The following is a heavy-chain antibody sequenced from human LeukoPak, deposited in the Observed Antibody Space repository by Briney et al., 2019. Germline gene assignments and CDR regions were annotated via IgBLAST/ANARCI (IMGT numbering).Heavy chain of an antibody. CDR3: ARDGSFRLTKDAFDI. D-gene: IGHD3-16*02. V-gene: IGHV1-2*02. CDR1: GYTFTGYY. Sequence: ASVKVSCKASGYTFTGYYMHWVRQAPGQGLEWMGWINPNSGGTNYAQKFQGRVTMTRDTSISTAYMELSRLRSDDTAVYYCARDGSFRLTKDAFDIWGQGTMVTVSS. J-gene: IGHJ3*02. CDR2: INPNSGGT.